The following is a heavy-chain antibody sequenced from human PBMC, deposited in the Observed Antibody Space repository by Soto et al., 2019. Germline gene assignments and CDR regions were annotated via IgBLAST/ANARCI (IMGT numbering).Heavy chain of an antibody. Sequence: PGGSLRLSCVASGFTFSSYAMHWVRQAPGEGLEWVALISYDGTIEYYADSVKGRFTISRDNSKNTLYLQMNSLRAEDTAVYYCARXGGYTSFKDYYYYAMDVWGQGTTVTVSS. CDR1: GFTFSSYA. CDR2: ISYDGTIE. CDR3: ARXGGYTSFKDYYYYAMDV. J-gene: IGHJ6*02. D-gene: IGHD5-12*01. V-gene: IGHV3-30-3*01.